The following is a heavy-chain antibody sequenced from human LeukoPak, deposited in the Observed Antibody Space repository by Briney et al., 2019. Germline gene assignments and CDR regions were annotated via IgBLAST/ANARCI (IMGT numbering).Heavy chain of an antibody. D-gene: IGHD4-17*01. V-gene: IGHV4-59*01. CDR3: TREVSTVTFDY. J-gene: IGHJ4*02. CDR2: IFHNGLT. Sequence: SETLSLTCTVSGGSISSYYWTWMRQTPGKGLEWIGYIFHNGLTSYNYSLRSRLTMSVDTPRNQVSLKLTSVTAADTAVYYCTREVSTVTFDYWGQGIMVTVSS. CDR1: GGSISSYY.